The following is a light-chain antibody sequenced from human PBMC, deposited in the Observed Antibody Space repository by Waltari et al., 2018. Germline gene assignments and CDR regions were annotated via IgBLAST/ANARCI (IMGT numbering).Light chain of an antibody. J-gene: IGLJ2*01. CDR1: SSDVGGYNY. V-gene: IGLV2-14*03. CDR3: SSYISSDTLEL. Sequence: QSALTQPASVSGSPGQSITISCPGTSSDVGGYNYVSWYQQHPGKAPKLIIFDVSNRPSGGSSRFSGSKSGNTASLTISGLQAQDEADYYCSSYISSDTLELFGGGTSLTVL. CDR2: DVS.